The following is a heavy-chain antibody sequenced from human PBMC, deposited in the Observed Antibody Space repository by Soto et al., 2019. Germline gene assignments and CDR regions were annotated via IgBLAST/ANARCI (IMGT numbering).Heavy chain of an antibody. J-gene: IGHJ5*02. CDR1: GLTVSNKY. D-gene: IGHD2-2*02. Sequence: EVQLVESGGGLIQPGGSLRLSCAASGLTVSNKYMSWVRQAPGKGLEWVSVIDGDGTTKYADSVKGRFTISRDNSKTTLYLQVDGLRADETAMYYCHIYGSWGQGTLVTGSS. CDR3: HIYGS. CDR2: IDGDGTT. V-gene: IGHV3-53*01.